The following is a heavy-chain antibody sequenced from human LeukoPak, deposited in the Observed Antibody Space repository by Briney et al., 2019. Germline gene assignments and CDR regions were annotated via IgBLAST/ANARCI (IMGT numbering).Heavy chain of an antibody. CDR1: GFTFSIYA. CDR2: ISGGSEST. V-gene: IGHV3-23*01. J-gene: IGHJ4*02. CDR3: AKTRPLDSSSWSHGDY. Sequence: GGSLRLSCVASGFTFSIYAMTWVRQAPGKGLEWVSGISGGSESTYYADSVKGRFTISRDNSKNTLYMEMNNLRGADTAVYYCAKTRPLDSSSWSHGDYWGQGTLVTVSS. D-gene: IGHD6-13*01.